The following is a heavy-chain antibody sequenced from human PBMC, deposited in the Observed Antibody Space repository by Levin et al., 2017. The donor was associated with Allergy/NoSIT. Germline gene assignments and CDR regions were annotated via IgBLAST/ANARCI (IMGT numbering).Heavy chain of an antibody. CDR1: GFNFRSFW. V-gene: IGHV3-7*05. Sequence: GGSLRLSCAASGFNFRSFWMGWVRQAPGKGLEWVANIKQDGSEEYYVDSVRGRFTISRDNFKNSLYLQMNSLRADDTALYFFARITDSSSWYFDLWGQGTLVTVSS. CDR3: ARITDSSSWYFDL. CDR2: IKQDGSEE. D-gene: IGHD6-13*01. J-gene: IGHJ4*02.